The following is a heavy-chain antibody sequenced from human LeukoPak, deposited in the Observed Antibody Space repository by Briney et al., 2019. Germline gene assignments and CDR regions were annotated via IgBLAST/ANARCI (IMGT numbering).Heavy chain of an antibody. CDR1: GFTFSSYS. CDR3: ARVRWGGLYYFDY. V-gene: IGHV3-21*01. J-gene: IGHJ4*02. Sequence: GGSLRLSCAASGFTFSSYSMNWVRQAPGKGLEWVSSIGSSSSYIYYADSVKGRFTISRDNAKNTLYLQMNSLRAEDTAVYYCARVRWGGLYYFDYWGQGALVTVSS. CDR2: IGSSSSYI. D-gene: IGHD3-16*01.